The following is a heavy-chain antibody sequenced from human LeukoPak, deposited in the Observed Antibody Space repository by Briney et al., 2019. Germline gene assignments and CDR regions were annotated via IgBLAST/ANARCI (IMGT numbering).Heavy chain of an antibody. CDR1: GFSLSTSGVG. V-gene: IGHV2-5*02. D-gene: IGHD4-17*01. CDR2: LYWDDDK. CDR3: AHRLKYGDYIYFDY. J-gene: IGHJ4*02. Sequence: SGPTLFNPTPTLTLTCTFSGFSLSTSGVGVGWIRQPPGKALEWLALLYWDDDKRYTPSLKSRLTITKDTSKNQVVLTMTNMDPVDTATYYCAHRLKYGDYIYFDYWGQGTLVTVSS.